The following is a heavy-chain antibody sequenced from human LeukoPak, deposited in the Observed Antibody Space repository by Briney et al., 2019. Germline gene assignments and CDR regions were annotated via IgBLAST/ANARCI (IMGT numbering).Heavy chain of an antibody. Sequence: GGSLRLSCAASGFTFSSYGMSWVRQAPGKGLEWVSAISGSGGSTYYADSVKGRFTISRDNSKNTLYLQMNSLRAEDTAVYYCAKGVLWFGESYFDYWGQGTLVTVSS. J-gene: IGHJ4*02. V-gene: IGHV3-23*01. D-gene: IGHD3-10*01. CDR2: ISGSGGST. CDR1: GFTFSSYG. CDR3: AKGVLWFGESYFDY.